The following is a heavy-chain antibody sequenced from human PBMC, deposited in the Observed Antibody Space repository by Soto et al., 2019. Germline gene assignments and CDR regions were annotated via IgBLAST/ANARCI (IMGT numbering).Heavy chain of an antibody. Sequence: PSETLSLTCTVSGASISSSSFYWGWIRQSPGKGLEWIGSVYYSGNTYYNPSLKSQVTMSVDTSKTHFSLKLTSVAVADTVLYYCTRHKSSDYVQGYFQYWSQGTLVTVSS. J-gene: IGHJ1*01. CDR2: VYYSGNT. V-gene: IGHV4-39*01. CDR1: GASISSSSFY. D-gene: IGHD4-17*01. CDR3: TRHKSSDYVQGYFQY.